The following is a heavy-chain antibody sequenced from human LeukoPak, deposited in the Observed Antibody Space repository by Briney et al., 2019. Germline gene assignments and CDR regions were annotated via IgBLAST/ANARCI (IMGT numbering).Heavy chain of an antibody. CDR3: ARGQGMPIGYDY. D-gene: IGHD2-2*01. CDR1: GFTFDDYA. Sequence: GGSLRLSCAASGFTFDDYAMHWVRQAPGKGLEWVSSISWSSVQIGYADSVKGRFTISRDNAKNSLFLQMNSLRAEDTALYYCARGQGMPIGYDYWGQGTLVTVSS. CDR2: ISWSSVQI. V-gene: IGHV3-9*01. J-gene: IGHJ4*02.